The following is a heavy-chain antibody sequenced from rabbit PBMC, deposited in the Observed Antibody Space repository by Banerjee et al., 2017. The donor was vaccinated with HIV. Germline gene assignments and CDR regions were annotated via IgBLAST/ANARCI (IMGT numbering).Heavy chain of an antibody. V-gene: IGHV1S40*01. CDR2: INAGSSGST. J-gene: IGHJ4*01. D-gene: IGHD1-1*01. CDR3: ARASAGSTVYYFDYFYL. Sequence: QSLEESGGDLVKPGASLTLTCTASGFSFSSSYWICWVRQAPGKGLEWIACINAGSSGSTYYASWAKGRFTISKTSATTVTLQMTSLTAADTATYFCARASAGSTVYYFDYFYLWGQGTLVTVS. CDR1: GFSFSSSYW.